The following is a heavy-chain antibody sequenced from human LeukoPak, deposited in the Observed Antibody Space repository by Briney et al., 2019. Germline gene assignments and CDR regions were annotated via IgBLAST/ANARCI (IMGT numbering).Heavy chain of an antibody. CDR1: GGSFSGYY. CDR3: ARGAYDSSGYYYYYYYYMDV. CDR2: INHSGST. J-gene: IGHJ6*03. Sequence: SETLSLTCAVYGGSFSGYYWSWIRQPPGKGLEWIGEINHSGSTNYNPSLKSRVTISVDTSKNQFSLKLSSVTAADTAVYYCARGAYDSSGYYYYYYYYMDVWGKGTTVTVSS. D-gene: IGHD3-22*01. V-gene: IGHV4-34*01.